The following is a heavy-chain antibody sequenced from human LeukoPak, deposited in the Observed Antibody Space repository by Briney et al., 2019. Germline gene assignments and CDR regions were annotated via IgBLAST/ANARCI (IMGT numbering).Heavy chain of an antibody. J-gene: IGHJ4*02. CDR1: GFTFSSYA. V-gene: IGHV3-30*04. D-gene: IGHD3-16*02. Sequence: PGGSLRLSCAASGFTFSSYAMHWVRQAPGKGLEWVALIPYDGSNKYYADSVKGRFTISRDNAKNSLYLQMNSLRAEDTAVYYCARGSTFGGVIVTFDYWGQGTLVTVSS. CDR3: ARGSTFGGVIVTFDY. CDR2: IPYDGSNK.